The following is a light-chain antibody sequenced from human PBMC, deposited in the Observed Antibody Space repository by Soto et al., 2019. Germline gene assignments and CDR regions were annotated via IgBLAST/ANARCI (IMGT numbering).Light chain of an antibody. J-gene: IGKJ1*01. CDR3: QQYETSPRT. Sequence: IVLTQSPGTLSLSPGERTTLSCRAGQSVSSNFLDWYQQKPGQAPRLLIYGASSRATGIPDRFSGSGSGTDFTLTISRLEPEDGAVYYCQQYETSPRTFGQGTKVDIK. CDR2: GAS. CDR1: QSVSSNF. V-gene: IGKV3-20*01.